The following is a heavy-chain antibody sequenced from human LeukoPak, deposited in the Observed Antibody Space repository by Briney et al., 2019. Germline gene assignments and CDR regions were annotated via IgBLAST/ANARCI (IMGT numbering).Heavy chain of an antibody. CDR3: AKERLGGNYGDYAVDY. V-gene: IGHV3-23*01. D-gene: IGHD4-17*01. CDR2: VSGSGDGT. J-gene: IGHJ4*02. CDR1: GFTFTSYA. Sequence: GGSLRLSCAASGFTFTSYAMGWVRQAPGKGLEWVSSVSGSGDGTYYADSVKGRFTISRDNSKKTLDLHMDSLIAEDTAVYYCAKERLGGNYGDYAVDYWGQGTMVTVSS.